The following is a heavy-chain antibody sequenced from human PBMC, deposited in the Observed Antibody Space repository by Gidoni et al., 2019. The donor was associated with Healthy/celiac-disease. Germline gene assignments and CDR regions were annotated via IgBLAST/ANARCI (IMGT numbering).Heavy chain of an antibody. J-gene: IGHJ5*02. CDR2: IIPIFGTA. V-gene: IGHV1-69*01. CDR3: ARDWGTRASIAARPGWFDP. Sequence: QVQLVQSGAEVKKPGSSVKVSCKASGGTFSSYALSWVRQAPGQGLEWMGGIIPIFGTANDAQKFQGRVTITADESTSTAYMELSSLRSEDTAVYYCARDWGTRASIAARPGWFDPWGQGTLVTVSS. D-gene: IGHD6-6*01. CDR1: GGTFSSYA.